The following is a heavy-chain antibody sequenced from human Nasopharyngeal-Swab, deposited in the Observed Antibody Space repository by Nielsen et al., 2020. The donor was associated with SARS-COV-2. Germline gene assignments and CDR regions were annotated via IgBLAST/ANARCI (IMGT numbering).Heavy chain of an antibody. CDR2: IWYDGSNK. J-gene: IGHJ4*02. CDR3: TRDRSAYYDILTGPHPLDY. D-gene: IGHD3-9*01. Sequence: GESLKISCAASGFTFSSYGMHWVRQAPGKGLEWVAVIWYDGSNKYYADSVKGRFTISRDNSKNTLYLQMNSLKTEDTAVYYCTRDRSAYYDILTGPHPLDYWGQGTLVTVSS. V-gene: IGHV3-33*01. CDR1: GFTFSSYG.